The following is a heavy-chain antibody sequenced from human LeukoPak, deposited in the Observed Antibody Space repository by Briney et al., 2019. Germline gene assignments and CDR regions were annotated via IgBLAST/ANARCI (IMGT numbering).Heavy chain of an antibody. Sequence: GGSLRPSVPASGFPFGTISMNGFGRVQGKGLEWVSSISSSSSYIYYEDSVKGRFTISRDNAKNSLYLQMNSLRAEDTAVYYCARQSGSSKDYWGQGTLVTVSS. V-gene: IGHV3-21*01. D-gene: IGHD1-26*01. CDR2: ISSSSSYI. CDR1: GFPFGTIS. J-gene: IGHJ4*02. CDR3: ARQSGSSKDY.